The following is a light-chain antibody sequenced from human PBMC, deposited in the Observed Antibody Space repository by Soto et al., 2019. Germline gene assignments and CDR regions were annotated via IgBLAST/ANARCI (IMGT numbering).Light chain of an antibody. CDR2: EVS. J-gene: IGLJ2*01. Sequence: QSALTQPPSASGSPGQSVTISCTGTNSEIGGYNYVSWYQQHPGKAPKLIIYEVSQRPSGVPDRFSGSKSGNTASLTVSGLQAEDEADYYCSSYAGNNNVLFGGGTKLTVL. V-gene: IGLV2-8*01. CDR1: NSEIGGYNY. CDR3: SSYAGNNNVL.